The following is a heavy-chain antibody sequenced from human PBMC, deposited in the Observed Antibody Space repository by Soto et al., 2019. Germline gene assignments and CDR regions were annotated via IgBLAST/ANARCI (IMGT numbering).Heavy chain of an antibody. CDR3: AKVRNIVGATRGFDY. J-gene: IGHJ4*02. D-gene: IGHD1-26*01. CDR1: GFTFSSYA. CDR2: ISGSGGST. Sequence: GGSLRLSCAASGFTFSSYAMSWVRQAPGKGLEWVSAISGSGGSTYYADSVKGRFTISRDNSKNTLYLQMNSLRAEDTAVYYCAKVRNIVGATRGFDYWGQGTLVTVSS. V-gene: IGHV3-23*01.